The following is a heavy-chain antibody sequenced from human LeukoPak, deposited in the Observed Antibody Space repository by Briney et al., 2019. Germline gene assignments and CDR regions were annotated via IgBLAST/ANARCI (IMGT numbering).Heavy chain of an antibody. CDR3: ARALDV. Sequence: GGSPRLSCVDSGLSFNTYAMHWVRQAPGKGLEWVAAISYDGSYTYYGDSVRGRFTISRDNSKNTMYLQMNSLRAEDTAMYYCARALDVWGKGTTVTVSS. V-gene: IGHV3-30*04. J-gene: IGHJ6*04. CDR1: GLSFNTYA. CDR2: ISYDGSYT.